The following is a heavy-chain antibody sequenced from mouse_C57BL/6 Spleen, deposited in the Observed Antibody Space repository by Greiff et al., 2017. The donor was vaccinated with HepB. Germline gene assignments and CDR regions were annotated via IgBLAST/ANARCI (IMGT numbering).Heavy chain of an antibody. J-gene: IGHJ4*01. D-gene: IGHD3-2*02. CDR2: IDPNSGGT. CDR1: GYTFTSYW. CDR3: ARSLDSSGYRGNYAMDY. Sequence: QVQLQQPGAELVKPGASVKLSCKASGYTFTSYWMHWVKQRPGRGLEWIGRIDPNSGGTKYNEKFKSKATLTVDKPSSTAYMQLSSLTSEDSAVYYCARSLDSSGYRGNYAMDYWGQRTSVTVSS. V-gene: IGHV1-72*01.